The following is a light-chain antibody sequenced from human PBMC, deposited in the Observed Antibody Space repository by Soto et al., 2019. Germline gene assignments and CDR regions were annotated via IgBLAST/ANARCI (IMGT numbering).Light chain of an antibody. V-gene: IGLV2-14*01. J-gene: IGLJ1*01. CDR3: NSYTSRSSTTYV. CDR1: SSDVGGYNY. CDR2: DVS. Sequence: QSVLTQPASVSGSPGQSITISCTRTSSDVGGYNYVSWYQQHPGKAPKLMIYDVSNRPSGVSNRFSGSKSGNTASLTISGLQVEDEADYYCNSYTSRSSTTYVFGTGTKVTVL.